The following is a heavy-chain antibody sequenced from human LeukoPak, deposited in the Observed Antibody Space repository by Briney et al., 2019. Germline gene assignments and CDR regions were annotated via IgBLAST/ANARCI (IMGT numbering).Heavy chain of an antibody. D-gene: IGHD3-22*01. CDR1: GYTFTGYY. J-gene: IGHJ3*02. V-gene: IGHV1-2*02. CDR3: ARIPLYYYDSSGYDAFDI. CDR2: INPNSGGT. Sequence: GASVKVSCKASGYTFTGYYMHWVRQAPGQGPEWMGWINPNSGGTNYAQKFQGRVTMTRDTSISTAYMELSRLRSDDTAVYYCARIPLYYYDSSGYDAFDIWGQGTMVTVSS.